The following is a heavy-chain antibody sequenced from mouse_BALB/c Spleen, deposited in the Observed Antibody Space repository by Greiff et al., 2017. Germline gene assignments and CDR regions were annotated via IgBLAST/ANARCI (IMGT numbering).Heavy chain of an antibody. V-gene: IGHV1-55*01. CDR3: AREGWDEAY. CDR1: GYTFTSYW. D-gene: IGHD3-3*01. CDR2: IYPGSAST. J-gene: IGHJ3*01. Sequence: QVQLQQPGADLVTPWTSVYMSCTASGYTFTSYWMHWVQQRPGQGLEWLGGIYPGSASTNYNEKFKSMATLTEDTSTSTAYMQLSSLTSEDSAVYYCAREGWDEAYWGQGTLVTVSA.